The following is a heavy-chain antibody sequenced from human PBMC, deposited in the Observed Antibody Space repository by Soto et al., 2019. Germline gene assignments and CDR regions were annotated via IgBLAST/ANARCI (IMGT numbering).Heavy chain of an antibody. CDR3: ARLYDIWSGYYRKYFDY. D-gene: IGHD3-3*01. J-gene: IGHJ4*02. V-gene: IGHV4-34*01. Sequence: PSETLSLTCAVYGGSFSGYYWSWIRQPPGKGLEWIGEINHRGSTNYNPSLKSRVTISVDTSKNQFSLKLSSVTAADTAVYYCARLYDIWSGYYRKYFDYWGQGTQVTVSS. CDR1: GGSFSGYY. CDR2: INHRGST.